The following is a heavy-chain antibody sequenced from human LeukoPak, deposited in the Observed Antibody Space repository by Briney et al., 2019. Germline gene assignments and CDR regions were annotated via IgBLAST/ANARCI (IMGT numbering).Heavy chain of an antibody. J-gene: IGHJ4*02. CDR1: GASIKTYY. V-gene: IGHV4-59*01. Sequence: SETLSLTCTVSGASIKTYYWSWIRQPPGKGLEWIGCIYYSGSTNYSPSLKSRVTISVDTSKNQFSLRLSSVTAADTALYYCARGQRSYFRAVDDWGQGTLVTVSS. CDR3: ARGQRSYFRAVDD. D-gene: IGHD3-10*01. CDR2: IYYSGST.